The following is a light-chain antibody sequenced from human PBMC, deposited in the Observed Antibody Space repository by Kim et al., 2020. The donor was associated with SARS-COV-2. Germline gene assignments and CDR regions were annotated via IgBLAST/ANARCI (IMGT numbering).Light chain of an antibody. Sequence: DIVLTQSPDSLPMSLGERATIHCKSSRSVLYTSNNKNYLAWYQQKAGQPPKLLLYWASTRESGVPDRFSGSGSGTDFTLTISSLQAEDVAVYYCQQYYGAPYTFGQGTRLEI. J-gene: IGKJ2*01. CDR2: WAS. V-gene: IGKV4-1*01. CDR1: RSVLYTSNNKNY. CDR3: QQYYGAPYT.